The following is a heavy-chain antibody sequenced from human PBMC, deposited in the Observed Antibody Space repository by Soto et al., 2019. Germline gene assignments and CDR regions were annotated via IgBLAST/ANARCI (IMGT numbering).Heavy chain of an antibody. CDR2: ISAYNGNT. CDR1: GYTFTSYG. D-gene: IGHD3-10*01. CDR3: ARGDRITMVRGVIITGKASLIDY. J-gene: IGHJ4*02. V-gene: IGHV1-18*01. Sequence: QVQLVQSGAEVKKPGASVKVSCKASGYTFTSYGISWVRQAPGQGLEWMGWISAYNGNTNYAQKLQGRVTMTTDTSTSTAYMELRCLRSDDTAVYYCARGDRITMVRGVIITGKASLIDYWGQGTLVTVSS.